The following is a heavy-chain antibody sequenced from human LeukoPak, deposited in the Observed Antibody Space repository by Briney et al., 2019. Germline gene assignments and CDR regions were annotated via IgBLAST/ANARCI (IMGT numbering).Heavy chain of an antibody. Sequence: PGGSLRLSCAASGFTFSDYTMHWVRLAPGKRLEYVSAITANGGSKYHADSVRARFTVSRDNSKNTLFLQMNSLRAEDTAVYYCARGYIGPDYWGQGTLVTVSS. CDR3: ARGYIGPDY. J-gene: IGHJ4*02. CDR2: ITANGGSK. V-gene: IGHV3-64*02. CDR1: GFTFSDYT. D-gene: IGHD1-1*01.